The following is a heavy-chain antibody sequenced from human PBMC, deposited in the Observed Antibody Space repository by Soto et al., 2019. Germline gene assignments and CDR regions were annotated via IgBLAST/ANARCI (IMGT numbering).Heavy chain of an antibody. Sequence: EVQLLESGGGLVQPGGSLRLSCAASGFTFSSYAMSWVRQAPGKGLEWVSAISGSGGSTYYADSVKGRFTISRDNSKNTLYLQMNSLRAVDTAVYYCALQEGYCSGGSCYPSGDYWGQGTLVTVSS. CDR1: GFTFSSYA. CDR3: ALQEGYCSGGSCYPSGDY. D-gene: IGHD2-15*01. V-gene: IGHV3-23*01. CDR2: ISGSGGST. J-gene: IGHJ4*02.